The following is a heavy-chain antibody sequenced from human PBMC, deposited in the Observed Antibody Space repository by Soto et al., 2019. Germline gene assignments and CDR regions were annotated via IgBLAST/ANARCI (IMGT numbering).Heavy chain of an antibody. CDR2: IYYSGST. V-gene: IGHV4-59*08. CDR1: GWSLSSYY. J-gene: IGHJ4*02. CDR3: ARHNLEGYYDSSGYYDY. D-gene: IGHD3-22*01. Sequence: SETLSLTCTISGWSLSSYYWSWIRQPPGKGLEWIGYIYYSGSTNYNPSLKSRVTISVDTSKNQFSLKLSSVTAADTAVYYCARHNLEGYYDSSGYYDYWGQGTLVTVSS.